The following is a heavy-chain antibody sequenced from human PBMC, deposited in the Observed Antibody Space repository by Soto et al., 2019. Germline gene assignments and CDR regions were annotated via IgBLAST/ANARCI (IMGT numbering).Heavy chain of an antibody. CDR3: ARDQRSGYDFNNYYYYGMDV. D-gene: IGHD5-12*01. J-gene: IGHJ6*02. CDR1: GFTVSSNY. V-gene: IGHV3-53*01. CDR2: IYSGGST. Sequence: QPGGSLRLSCAASGFTVSSNYMSWVRQAPGKGLEWVSVIYSGGSTYYADSVKGRFTISRDNSKNTLYLQMNSLRAEDTAVYYCARDQRSGYDFNNYYYYGMDVWGQGTTVTVSS.